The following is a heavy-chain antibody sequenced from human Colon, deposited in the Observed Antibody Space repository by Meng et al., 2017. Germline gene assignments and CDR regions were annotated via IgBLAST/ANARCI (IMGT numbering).Heavy chain of an antibody. Sequence: GGSLRLSCAASGLTFSSYGMHWVRQAPGKGLEWVAVIWYDGSNNYYADSVKGRFTISRDNSKNTLYLQMNSLRAEDTAVYYCAREQSAYYDILTGYGLFDYWGQGTLVTVSS. D-gene: IGHD3-9*01. J-gene: IGHJ4*02. CDR1: GLTFSSYG. CDR2: IWYDGSNN. CDR3: AREQSAYYDILTGYGLFDY. V-gene: IGHV3-33*01.